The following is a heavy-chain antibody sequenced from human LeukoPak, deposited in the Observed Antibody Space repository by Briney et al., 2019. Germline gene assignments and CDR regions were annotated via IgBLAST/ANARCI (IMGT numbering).Heavy chain of an antibody. V-gene: IGHV3-7*03. J-gene: IGHJ5*02. CDR1: GFIFSSYW. CDR3: ARDQFWSGYPNNWFDP. D-gene: IGHD3-3*01. Sequence: GGSLRLSCAASGFIFSSYWMAWVRQAPGKGLEWVANIKEDETAKYYVDSVRGRFTSSRDNAKNSLYLQMNSLRAEDTAVYYCARDQFWSGYPNNWFDPWGQGTLVTVSS. CDR2: IKEDETAK.